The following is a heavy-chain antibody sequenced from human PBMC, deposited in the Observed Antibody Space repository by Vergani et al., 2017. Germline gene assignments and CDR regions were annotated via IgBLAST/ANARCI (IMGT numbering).Heavy chain of an antibody. D-gene: IGHD2-2*02. V-gene: IGHV3-23*01. Sequence: VQLQESGPGLVKPSQTLSLTCTVSGGSISSGSYYWSWVRQAPGKGLEWVSAISGSGGSTYYADPGKGRFTISRDNSKNALCLQMTSLRAGDTAVYYCAKGGYCSSTSCYKFDYWGQGTLVTVSS. CDR3: AKGGYCSSTSCYKFDY. CDR2: ISGSGGST. CDR1: GGSISSGSYY. J-gene: IGHJ4*02.